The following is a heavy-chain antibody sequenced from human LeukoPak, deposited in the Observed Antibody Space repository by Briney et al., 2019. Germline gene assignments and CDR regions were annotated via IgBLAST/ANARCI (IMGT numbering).Heavy chain of an antibody. J-gene: IGHJ4*02. CDR1: GFTFSDYY. D-gene: IGHD3-22*01. CDR2: ISSSGSTI. V-gene: IGHV3-11*04. CDR3: AKDFSYYDSSRSGPDY. Sequence: GRSLRLSCAASGFTFSDYYMSLIRQAPGKGLEWVSYISSSGSTIYYADSVKGRFTISRDNAKNSLYLQMNGLRAEDTAVYYCAKDFSYYDSSRSGPDYWGQGTLVTVSS.